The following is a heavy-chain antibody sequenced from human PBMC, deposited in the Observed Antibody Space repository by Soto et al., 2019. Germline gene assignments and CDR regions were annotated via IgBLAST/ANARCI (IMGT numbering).Heavy chain of an antibody. J-gene: IGHJ6*03. D-gene: IGHD2-8*01. Sequence: QLLESGGGLVQPGGSLRLSCAASGFRFAAYGMTWVRQAPGKGLEWVSMISGSSDSTYYTDSARGRFTISRDNSKDTLYLEMSSLRAEDTAVYYCAKGDRVSLSYFFMDVWGKGTTVTVSS. CDR3: AKGDRVSLSYFFMDV. CDR2: ISGSSDST. V-gene: IGHV3-23*01. CDR1: GFRFAAYG.